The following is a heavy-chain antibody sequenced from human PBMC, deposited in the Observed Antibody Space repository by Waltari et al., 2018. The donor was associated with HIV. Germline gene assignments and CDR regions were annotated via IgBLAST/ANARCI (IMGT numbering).Heavy chain of an antibody. CDR1: GGSISSSSYY. J-gene: IGHJ4*02. Sequence: QLQLQESGPGLVKPSETLSLTCTVSGGSISSSSYYWGWFRQPPGQGLEWIGSIYYIGSTYDNPSLKRRVTISVDTSKNQFSLKLSSVTAADTAVYYCARERYCSGGSCPFDYWGQGTLVTVSS. CDR2: IYYIGST. CDR3: ARERYCSGGSCPFDY. V-gene: IGHV4-39*07. D-gene: IGHD2-15*01.